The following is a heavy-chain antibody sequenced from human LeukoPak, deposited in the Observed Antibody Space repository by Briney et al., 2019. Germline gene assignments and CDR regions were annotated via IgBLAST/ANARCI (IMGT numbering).Heavy chain of an antibody. D-gene: IGHD3-3*01. CDR3: ARYESDAFDI. V-gene: IGHV4-61*02. CDR1: GGSISSGSYY. Sequence: SQTLSLTCTVSGGSISSGSYYWSWIRQPAGKGLEWIGRIYTSGSTNYNPSLKSRVTISVDRSKNQFSLKLSSVTAADTAVYYCARYESDAFDIWGQGTMVTVSS. CDR2: IYTSGST. J-gene: IGHJ3*02.